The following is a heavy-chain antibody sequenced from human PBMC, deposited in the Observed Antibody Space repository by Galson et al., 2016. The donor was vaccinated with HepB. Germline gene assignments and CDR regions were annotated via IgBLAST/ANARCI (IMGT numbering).Heavy chain of an antibody. J-gene: IGHJ2*01. CDR3: ARDMGNYDDWYFGL. CDR2: VSGSSDTL. V-gene: IGHV3-48*01. Sequence: SLRLSCAASGFPFNTYTMNWVRQAPGKGLEWLSCVSGSSDTLHYADSVKGRFTISRDNAKNSLFLQMKSLRVEDTALYYCARDMGNYDDWYFGLWGRGTLVTGSS. CDR1: GFPFNTYT. D-gene: IGHD5-12*01.